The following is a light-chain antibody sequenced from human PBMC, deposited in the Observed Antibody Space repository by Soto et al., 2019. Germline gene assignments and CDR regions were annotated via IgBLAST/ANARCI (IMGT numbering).Light chain of an antibody. J-gene: IGKJ4*02. CDR3: QQSLNTPLT. CDR1: QSITIY. V-gene: IGKV1-39*01. Sequence: DIQMTQSPSSLSASVGDRVTITCRASQSITIYLNWYQQKPGKAPKLLIFATSSLKSGVPSRFSGSGSRTDFTLAISSLQPEDLASYYCQQSLNTPLTVGGGTKVEIK. CDR2: ATS.